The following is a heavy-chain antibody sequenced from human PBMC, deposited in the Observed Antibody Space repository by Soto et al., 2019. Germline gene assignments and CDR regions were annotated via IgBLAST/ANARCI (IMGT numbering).Heavy chain of an antibody. CDR2: INSDGSST. Sequence: GGSLRLSCAASGFTFSSYWMHWVRQAPGKGLVWVSRINSDGSSTAYADSVKGRFTISRDNAKNTLYLQMNSLRAEDTAMYFCARTRIAVASFDYWGQGTLVTVSS. V-gene: IGHV3-74*01. CDR3: ARTRIAVASFDY. D-gene: IGHD6-19*01. J-gene: IGHJ4*02. CDR1: GFTFSSYW.